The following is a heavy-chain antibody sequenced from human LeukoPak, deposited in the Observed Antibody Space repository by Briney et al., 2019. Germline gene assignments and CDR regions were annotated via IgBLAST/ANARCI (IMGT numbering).Heavy chain of an antibody. V-gene: IGHV1-46*01. CDR1: GYTFTSYY. Sequence: ASVKVSCKASGYTFTSYYMHWVRQAPGQGLEWMGIINPSGGSTNYAQKFQGRVTITADKSTSTAYMELSSLRSEDTAVYYCARINPPAGAAAATGHAFDIWGQGTMVTVSS. CDR3: ARINPPAGAAAATGHAFDI. D-gene: IGHD6-13*01. CDR2: INPSGGST. J-gene: IGHJ3*02.